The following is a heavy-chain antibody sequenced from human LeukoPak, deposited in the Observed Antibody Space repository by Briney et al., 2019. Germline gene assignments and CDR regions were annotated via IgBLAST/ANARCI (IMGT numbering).Heavy chain of an antibody. CDR3: ARAPPGPFGVVIRKGTTCFDY. J-gene: IGHJ4*02. CDR1: GGSFSGYY. D-gene: IGHD3-3*01. CDR2: INHSGST. V-gene: IGHV4-34*01. Sequence: KSSENLSLTCAVYGGSFSGYYWSWIRQPPGKGLEWIGEINHSGSTNYNPSLKSRVTISVDTSKNQFSLKLSSVTAADTAVYYCARAPPGPFGVVIRKGTTCFDYWGQGTLVTVSS.